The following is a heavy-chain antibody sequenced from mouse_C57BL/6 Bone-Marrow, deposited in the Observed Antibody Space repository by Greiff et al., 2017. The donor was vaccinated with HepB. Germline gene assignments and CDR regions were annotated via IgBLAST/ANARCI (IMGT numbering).Heavy chain of an antibody. J-gene: IGHJ2*01. V-gene: IGHV1-59*01. D-gene: IGHD2-4*01. CDR1: GYTFTSYW. CDR2: IDPSDSYT. Sequence: QVQLQQSGAELVRPGTSVKLSCKASGYTFTSYWMHWVKQRPGQGLEWIGVIDPSDSYTNYNQKFKGKATLTVDTSSSTAYMQLSSLTSEDSAVYYCARWGLRENYWGQGTTLTVSS. CDR3: ARWGLRENY.